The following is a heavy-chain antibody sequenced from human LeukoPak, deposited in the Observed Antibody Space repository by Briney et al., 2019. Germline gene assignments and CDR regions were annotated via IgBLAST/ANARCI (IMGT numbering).Heavy chain of an antibody. CDR1: GVTFRSYA. CDR3: AKDFRIGYSAHFDY. CDR2: IYENGGTT. J-gene: IGHJ4*02. Sequence: PGGSLRLSCVGSGVTFRSYAMSWVRQPPEKGLEFVSGIYENGGTTYYADSVKGRFSISRDNSKNTLYPQMDSLRGEDTAVYYCAKDFRIGYSAHFDYWGREALVTVSS. D-gene: IGHD2-21*01. V-gene: IGHV3-23*01.